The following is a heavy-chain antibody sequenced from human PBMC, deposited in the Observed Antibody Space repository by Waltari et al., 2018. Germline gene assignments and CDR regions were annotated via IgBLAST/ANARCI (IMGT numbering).Heavy chain of an antibody. Sequence: QVQLVESGGGVVQPGMSLRLSCAASGFSLGTYGMHWVRQAPGKGLGWVALICFGGGDSFYADSGRGRFTISRDNSKNTLYLDINSLRLDDTAIYYCAKDAFGNTYLDHWGQGTLVTVSS. V-gene: IGHV3-33*06. CDR1: GFSLGTYG. D-gene: IGHD3-10*01. J-gene: IGHJ4*02. CDR3: AKDAFGNTYLDH. CDR2: ICFGGGDS.